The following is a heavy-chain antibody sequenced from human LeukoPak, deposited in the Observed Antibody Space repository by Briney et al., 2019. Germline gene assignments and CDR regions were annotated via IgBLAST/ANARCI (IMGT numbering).Heavy chain of an antibody. J-gene: IGHJ5*02. CDR1: GGTFSNYL. CDR3: ATHTGGYNYWWFDI. V-gene: IGHV1-69*13. Sequence: SVKVSCKASGGTFSNYLIIWVRLAPGRGLECLGGIIPIYGTANYAQMFHGRITLTAQESTATAYMELSSLTADGRAMYFCATHTGGYNYWWFDIWGQGTLVTVSS. D-gene: IGHD5-24*01. CDR2: IIPIYGTA.